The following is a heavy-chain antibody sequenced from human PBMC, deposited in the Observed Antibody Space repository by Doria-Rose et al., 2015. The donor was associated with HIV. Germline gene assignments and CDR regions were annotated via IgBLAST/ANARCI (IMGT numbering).Heavy chain of an antibody. CDR2: TYYTGTG. CDR3: ARMGSHRELDY. V-gene: IGHV4-30-4*01. J-gene: IGHJ4*02. Sequence: AQLQESGPGLMKPSETLSLTCSVSGASVSSRGYYWHWIRQVPGKGLESLGYTYYTGTGDYSSSLKSRLYMSVDTSKNQFSLKLSFVTGADTAVYYRARMGSHRELDYWGQGARGSVSA. CDR1: GASVSSRGYY. D-gene: IGHD1-1*01.